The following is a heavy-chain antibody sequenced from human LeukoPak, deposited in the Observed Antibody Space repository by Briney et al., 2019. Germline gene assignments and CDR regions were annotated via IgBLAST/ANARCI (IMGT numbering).Heavy chain of an antibody. Sequence: SQTLSLTCTVAGGSIYGGGYYCSWLRQPPGKGLEWMGYIYHSGTTYYNPSLKTRVTISIDRSKNQFSLKLSSVTAADTAVYYCARARDTTSGSNWFDPWGQGTLVTVSS. J-gene: IGHJ5*02. V-gene: IGHV4-30-2*01. CDR2: IYHSGTT. D-gene: IGHD1-26*01. CDR1: GGSIYGGGYY. CDR3: ARARDTTSGSNWFDP.